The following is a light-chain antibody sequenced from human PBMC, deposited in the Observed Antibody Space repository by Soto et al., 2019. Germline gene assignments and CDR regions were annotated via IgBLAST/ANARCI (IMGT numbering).Light chain of an antibody. CDR2: SNN. Sequence: QSVLTQPPSVSGAPGQRVTISCTGSSSNIGAGYDVHWYQRLPGTAPKVLIYSNNNRPSGVPDRFSGSKSGTSASLAITGLQAEDEADYYCHSYDSSLSGSYVFGTGTKVTVL. J-gene: IGLJ1*01. CDR3: HSYDSSLSGSYV. V-gene: IGLV1-40*01. CDR1: SSNIGAGYD.